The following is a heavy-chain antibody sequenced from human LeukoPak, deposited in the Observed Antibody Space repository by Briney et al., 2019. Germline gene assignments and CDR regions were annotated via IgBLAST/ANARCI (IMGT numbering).Heavy chain of an antibody. CDR1: GFTFSSYS. D-gene: IGHD3-3*01. V-gene: IGHV3-21*01. CDR3: ARRLRFLEWLPPYYYYYGMDV. CDR2: FSSSSSYI. Sequence: GGSLRLSCAASGFTFSSYSMNWVRQAPGKGLEWVSSFSSSSSYIYYADSVKGRFTISRDNAKNSLYLQMNSLRAEDTAVYYCARRLRFLEWLPPYYYYYGMDVWGQGTTVTVSS. J-gene: IGHJ6*02.